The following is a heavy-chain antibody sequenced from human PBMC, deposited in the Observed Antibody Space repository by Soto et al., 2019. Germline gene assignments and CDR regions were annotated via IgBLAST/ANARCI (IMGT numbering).Heavy chain of an antibody. Sequence: GGSLRLSCAASGFTFSVHSMNWVRRAPGKGLEWVSYISSTSSARYYADSVRGRFTISRDNVKYSLYLQMNSLTDEDTAVYYCARDSDIYYGMDVWVQGTTVTVSS. J-gene: IGHJ6*02. CDR2: ISSTSSAR. D-gene: IGHD5-12*01. CDR3: ARDSDIYYGMDV. CDR1: GFTFSVHS. V-gene: IGHV3-48*02.